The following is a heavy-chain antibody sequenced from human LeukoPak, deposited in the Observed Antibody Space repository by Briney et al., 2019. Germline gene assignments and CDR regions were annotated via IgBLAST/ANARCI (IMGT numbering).Heavy chain of an antibody. CDR2: IYYSGST. V-gene: IGHV4-61*01. Sequence: SETLSLTCTVSGGSVSSGSYYWSWIRQPPGKGLEWIGYIYYSGSTNYNPSLKSRVTISVDTSKNQFSLKLSSVTAADTAVYYCARGKRYYDILTGYYNGHFDYWGQGTLVAVSS. CDR1: GGSVSSGSYY. CDR3: ARGKRYYDILTGYYNGHFDY. J-gene: IGHJ4*02. D-gene: IGHD3-9*01.